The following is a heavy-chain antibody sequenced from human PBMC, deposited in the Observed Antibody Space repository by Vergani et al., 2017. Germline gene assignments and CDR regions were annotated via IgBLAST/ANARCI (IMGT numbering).Heavy chain of an antibody. D-gene: IGHD6-19*01. CDR1: GGSLSSYY. V-gene: IGHV4-59*01. CDR3: ASGYSSGWLFDY. J-gene: IGHJ4*02. Sequence: QVQLQESGPGLVKPSETLSLTCIVSGGSLSSYYWSWIRQPPGKGLEWIGYIYYSGSTNYNPALKSRVTISVYPSKNQFSLKQGSVTAADTAVYYCASGYSSGWLFDYWGQGTLVTVSS. CDR2: IYYSGST.